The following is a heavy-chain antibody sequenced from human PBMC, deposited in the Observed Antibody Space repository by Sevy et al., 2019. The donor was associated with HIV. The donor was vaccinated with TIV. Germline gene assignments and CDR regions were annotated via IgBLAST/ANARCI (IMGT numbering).Heavy chain of an antibody. CDR3: ARDRRYDYVWGSYRYLDY. J-gene: IGHJ4*02. D-gene: IGHD3-16*02. CDR2: IKQDGSEK. V-gene: IGHV3-7*01. CDR1: GFTFSSYW. Sequence: GGSLRLSCAASGFTFSSYWMSWVRQAPGKGLEWVANIKQDGSEKYYVDSVKGRFTISRDNANTSLYLQMNSLRAEDTAVYYCARDRRYDYVWGSYRYLDYWGQGPLVTVSS.